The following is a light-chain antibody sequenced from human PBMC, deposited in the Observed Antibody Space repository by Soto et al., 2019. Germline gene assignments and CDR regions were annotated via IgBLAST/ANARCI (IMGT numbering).Light chain of an antibody. CDR3: QQRNNWPWT. Sequence: EIVVTQCPGALSLSPGERAAVSFSASQSVSSSLAWYHQTAGQAPRLLIYEGSNRATGIPTRFSGSGSGTDFTLTISGLEPEDFAVYYCQQRNNWPWTFGQGTKVDIK. J-gene: IGKJ1*01. CDR1: QSVSSS. CDR2: EGS. V-gene: IGKV3-11*01.